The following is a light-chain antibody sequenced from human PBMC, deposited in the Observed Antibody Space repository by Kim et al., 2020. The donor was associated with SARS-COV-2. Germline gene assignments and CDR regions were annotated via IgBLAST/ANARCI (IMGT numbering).Light chain of an antibody. Sequence: SAVVGDRVPITCRSSHDIGTSLAWFQQQPGKAPKSLIYGASLLQDGVPSKFSGSGSGTRFTLTINSLRPEDFALYFCQQYRYFPHTFGQGTKLEI. CDR1: HDIGTS. CDR3: QQYRYFPHT. CDR2: GAS. J-gene: IGKJ2*01. V-gene: IGKV1-16*02.